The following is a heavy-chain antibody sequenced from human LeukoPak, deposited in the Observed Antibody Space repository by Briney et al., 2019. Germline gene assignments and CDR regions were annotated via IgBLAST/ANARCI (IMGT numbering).Heavy chain of an antibody. CDR3: ARDQYDTWSRRGNFDS. J-gene: IGHJ4*02. CDR2: IKLDGSEK. V-gene: IGHV3-7*03. Sequence: GGSLRLSCVASGFTFGKYWMSWVRQAPGKGLEWVANIKLDGSEKNYVDSVKGRFTISRDNTKNSLYLQMNSLRVEDTAVFYCARDQYDTWSRRGNFDSWGQGTLVAVSS. D-gene: IGHD3-3*01. CDR1: GFTFGKYW.